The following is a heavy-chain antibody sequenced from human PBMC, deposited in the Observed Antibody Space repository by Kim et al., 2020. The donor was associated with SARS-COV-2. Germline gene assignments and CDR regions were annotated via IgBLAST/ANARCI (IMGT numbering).Heavy chain of an antibody. Sequence: GSLRLSCAASGFTFSSYAMHWVRQAPGKGLEWVAVISYDGSNKYYADSVKGRFTISRDNSKNTLYLQMNSLRAEDTAVYYCARVGLYYDILTGVWGAFD. CDR1: GFTFSSYA. CDR2: ISYDGSNK. D-gene: IGHD3-9*01. V-gene: IGHV3-30*04. J-gene: IGHJ3*01. CDR3: ARVGLYYDILTGVWGAFD.